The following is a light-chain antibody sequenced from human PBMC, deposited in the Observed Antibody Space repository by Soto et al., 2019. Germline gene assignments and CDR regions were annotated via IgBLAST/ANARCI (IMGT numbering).Light chain of an antibody. CDR1: QGISTY. CDR3: QKYNSAPWT. CDR2: AAS. V-gene: IGKV1-27*01. J-gene: IGKJ1*01. Sequence: DIQMTQSPSSLSASVGDRVTITCRASQGISTYLAWYQLKPGKVPKLLIYAASTLQSGVPSRFSGSGSGTDFTLTINSLQPEDVANYYCQKYNSAPWTFGQGTKVEIK.